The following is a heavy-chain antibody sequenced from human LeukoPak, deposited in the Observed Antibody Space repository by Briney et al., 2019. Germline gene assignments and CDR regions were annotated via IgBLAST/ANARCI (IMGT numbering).Heavy chain of an antibody. Sequence: GGSLRLSCAASGFTFSSYEMNWVRQAPGKGLEWVSYISSSGSVIHYADSVKGRFTISRDNAKNSLYLQMNSLRDEDTAVYYCAKARGDFPVDFDYWGQGTLVTVSS. V-gene: IGHV3-48*03. CDR2: ISSSGSVI. J-gene: IGHJ4*02. CDR1: GFTFSSYE. CDR3: AKARGDFPVDFDY. D-gene: IGHD4-17*01.